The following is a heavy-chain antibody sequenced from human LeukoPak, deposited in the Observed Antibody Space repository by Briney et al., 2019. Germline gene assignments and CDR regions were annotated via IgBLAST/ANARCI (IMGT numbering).Heavy chain of an antibody. J-gene: IGHJ4*02. Sequence: GGSLRLSCAASGFTFSSYAMHWARQAPGKGLEWVAVISYDGSNKYYADSVKGRFTISRDNSKNTLYLQMNSLRAEDTAVYYCARDVSAVLGGGYFDYWGQGTLVTVSS. CDR3: ARDVSAVLGGGYFDY. CDR2: ISYDGSNK. D-gene: IGHD2-8*02. V-gene: IGHV3-30-3*01. CDR1: GFTFSSYA.